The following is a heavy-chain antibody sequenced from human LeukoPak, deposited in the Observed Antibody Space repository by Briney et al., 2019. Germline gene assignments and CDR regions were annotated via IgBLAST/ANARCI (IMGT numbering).Heavy chain of an antibody. J-gene: IGHJ3*02. D-gene: IGHD6-13*01. Sequence: GGSLRLSCAASGFTFSSYWMSWVRQAPGKGLEWVANIKQDGSEKYYVDSVKGRFTISRDNAKNSLYLQMNSLRAEDTAVYYCAREYSSSRYDAFDIWGQGTMVTVSS. CDR1: GFTFSSYW. CDR3: AREYSSSRYDAFDI. V-gene: IGHV3-7*01. CDR2: IKQDGSEK.